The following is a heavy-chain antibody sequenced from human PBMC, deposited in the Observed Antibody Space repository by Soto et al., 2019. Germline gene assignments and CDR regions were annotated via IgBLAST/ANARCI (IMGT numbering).Heavy chain of an antibody. V-gene: IGHV3-30-3*01. Sequence: PGESLKISCVDSGFSFRTYPMHWVRQAPGKGLEWVALISYDGSSEAYGESVRDRFTVSRDNSKNTLYLQLNSLRPEDTAVYYCATSSGYLNYFDYWGQGTLVTVPS. CDR1: GFSFRTYP. CDR3: ATSSGYLNYFDY. D-gene: IGHD6-19*01. J-gene: IGHJ4*02. CDR2: ISYDGSSE.